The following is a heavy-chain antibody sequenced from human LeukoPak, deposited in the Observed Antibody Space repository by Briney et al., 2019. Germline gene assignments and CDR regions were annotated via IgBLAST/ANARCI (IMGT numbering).Heavy chain of an antibody. Sequence: SVKVSCKASGGTFSSYGISWVRQAPGQGLEWMGGIIPIFSTANYAQKFQGRVTITADESTSTAYMELSSLRSEDTAVYYCARGRLWMWYFDYWGQGTLVTVSS. CDR2: IIPIFSTA. V-gene: IGHV1-69*13. CDR1: GGTFSSYG. J-gene: IGHJ4*02. CDR3: ARGRLWMWYFDY. D-gene: IGHD5-18*01.